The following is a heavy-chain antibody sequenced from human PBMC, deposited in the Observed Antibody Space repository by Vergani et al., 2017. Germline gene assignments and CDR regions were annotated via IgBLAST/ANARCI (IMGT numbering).Heavy chain of an antibody. CDR2: IYYSGST. D-gene: IGHD6-13*01. CDR1: GGSISSYY. Sequence: QVQLQESGPGLVKPSETLSLTCNVSGGSISSYYWSWIRQPPGTGLEWIGYIYYSGSTNYNPSLKSRVTISVDTSKNQFSLKLSSVTAADTAVYYCARFSPVSSSSWDQGSSTSKYYFDYWGQGTLVTVSS. J-gene: IGHJ4*02. CDR3: ARFSPVSSSSWDQGSSTSKYYFDY. V-gene: IGHV4-59*01.